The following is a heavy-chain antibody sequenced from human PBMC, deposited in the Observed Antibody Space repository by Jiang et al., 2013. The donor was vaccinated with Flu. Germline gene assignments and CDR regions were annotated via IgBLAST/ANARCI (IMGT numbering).Heavy chain of an antibody. CDR1: GYIFTEYP. CDR2: INTHTRNP. Sequence: TGASVTVSCKASGYIFTEYPINWVRQAPGQGPEWMGWINTHTRNPTLARGFTGRFVFSLDTSMNVAYLQINNLRTEDTAIYFCARSLSPLSSSWPFDYWGQGTRVTVSS. D-gene: IGHD6-13*01. J-gene: IGHJ4*02. V-gene: IGHV7-4-1*04. CDR3: ARSLSPLSSSWPFDY.